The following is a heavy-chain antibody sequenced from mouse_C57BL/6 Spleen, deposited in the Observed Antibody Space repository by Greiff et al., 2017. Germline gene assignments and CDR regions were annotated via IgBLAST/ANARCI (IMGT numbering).Heavy chain of an antibody. D-gene: IGHD3-2*02. J-gene: IGHJ2*01. Sequence: VQLQQSGAELVKPGASVKLSCKASGYTFTSYWMHWVKQRPGQGLEWIGMIHPNSGSTNYNEKFKSKATLTVDKSSSTAYMQLSSLTSEDSAVYYCASEAQATGYFDYWGQGTTLTVSS. CDR1: GYTFTSYW. CDR2: IHPNSGST. CDR3: ASEAQATGYFDY. V-gene: IGHV1-64*01.